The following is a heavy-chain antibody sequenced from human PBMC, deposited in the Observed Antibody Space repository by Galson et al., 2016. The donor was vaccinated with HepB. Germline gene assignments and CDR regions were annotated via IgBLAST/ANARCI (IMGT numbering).Heavy chain of an antibody. V-gene: IGHV3-48*02. CDR1: GFTFSNYG. CDR2: ISSSTNMI. Sequence: SLRLSCAASGFTFSNYGMNWVRQAPGKGLEWISYISSSTNMIYYADSVKGRFTISRDSAKNSLYLQMNSLRDDDTAVYYCARSPAGDSSGYYYVAPPRFDYWGQGTLVTVSS. D-gene: IGHD3-22*01. CDR3: ARSPAGDSSGYYYVAPPRFDY. J-gene: IGHJ4*02.